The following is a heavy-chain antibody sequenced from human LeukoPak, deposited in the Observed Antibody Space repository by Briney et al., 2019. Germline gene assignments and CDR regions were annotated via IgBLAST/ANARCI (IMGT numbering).Heavy chain of an antibody. J-gene: IGHJ4*01. CDR1: GFTFSNSA. CDR2: LSGSGITT. CDR3: AKGIYSSGWSYFDY. Sequence: GGSLRLACAASGFTFSNSAMSWVRQAPGKGLEWVSTLSGSGITTYYADSVKGLFTISRDNSKNTLYLPMTSMRAEDTAVYYCAKGIYSSGWSYFDYWGQGALVTVSS. D-gene: IGHD6-19*01. V-gene: IGHV3-23*01.